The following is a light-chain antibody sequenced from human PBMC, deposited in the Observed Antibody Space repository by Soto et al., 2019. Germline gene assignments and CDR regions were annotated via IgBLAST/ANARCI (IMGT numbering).Light chain of an antibody. CDR3: QQYFTSPWT. Sequence: DIVMTQSPDSLAVSLGERATFNCKSSHSILDRSKNKYYLACYQQKSGQPPKLLIYCAALRESGVPDRFTVSGSGTGFTLTISSLQAEDVAVYYCQQYFTSPWTFGQGTKVEI. V-gene: IGKV4-1*01. J-gene: IGKJ1*01. CDR1: HSILDRSKNKYY. CDR2: CAA.